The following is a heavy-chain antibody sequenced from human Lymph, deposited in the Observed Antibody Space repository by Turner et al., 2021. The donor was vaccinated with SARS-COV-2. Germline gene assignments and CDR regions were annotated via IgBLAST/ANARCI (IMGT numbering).Heavy chain of an antibody. J-gene: IGHJ4*02. V-gene: IGHV3-30*04. Sequence: QVQLVESGGGVVQPGRHLRLSCPASGFPFSSYAMHWVRQAPGKGLEWVAFIAYDGSDKYYADSVKGRFTFSRDNSKNTLYLQMNSLRAEDTAVYYCARDRDSSGWVDYWGQGTLVTVSS. CDR2: IAYDGSDK. D-gene: IGHD3-22*01. CDR1: GFPFSSYA. CDR3: ARDRDSSGWVDY.